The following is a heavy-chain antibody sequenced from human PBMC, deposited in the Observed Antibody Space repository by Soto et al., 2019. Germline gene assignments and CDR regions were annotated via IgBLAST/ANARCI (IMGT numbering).Heavy chain of an antibody. D-gene: IGHD2-2*02. CDR1: GSRFSNYV. CDR3: AREGRGKKAGYNGLVSLGY. CDR2: IIPIFNST. Sequence: QVQLVQSGAEVKTPGSSLKVSCKVSGSRFSNYVISWVRQAPGHGLEWLGRIIPIFNSTKYAQSFQGRVTITADKSTSTASLELSSPRSVDTAVYYCAREGRGKKAGYNGLVSLGYWGQGTLVTVSS. J-gene: IGHJ4*02. V-gene: IGHV1-69*06.